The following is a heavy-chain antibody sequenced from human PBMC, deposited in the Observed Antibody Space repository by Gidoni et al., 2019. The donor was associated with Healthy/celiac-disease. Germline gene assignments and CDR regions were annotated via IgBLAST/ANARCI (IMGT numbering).Heavy chain of an antibody. CDR1: AFTFRSYA. D-gene: IGHD2-15*01. V-gene: IGHV3-23*01. CDR2: ISGSGGST. J-gene: IGHJ6*02. Sequence: EVQLLASGGGLVQPGGSLRLSCAASAFTFRSYAMSWVRQAPGKGLEWVSAISGSGGSTYYADSVKGRFTISRDNSKNTLYLQMNSLRAEDTAVYYCAKDGYCSGGSCYSVFYGMDVWGQGTTVTVSS. CDR3: AKDGYCSGGSCYSVFYGMDV.